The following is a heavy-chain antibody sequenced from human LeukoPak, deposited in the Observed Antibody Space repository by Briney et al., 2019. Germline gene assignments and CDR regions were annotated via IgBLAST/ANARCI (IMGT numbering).Heavy chain of an antibody. V-gene: IGHV4-39*01. D-gene: IGHD3-10*01. CDR3: ARLSTYYGSGSYFGY. Sequence: KPSETLSLTCTVSGRSLSSSSYYWGWIRQPPGKGLEGFGSIQYSGSTYYNPSLKRRVTISVDTSKNQSALKLSSVTAADTAVYYCARLSTYYGSGSYFGYWGEGTLVTVSS. CDR2: IQYSGST. J-gene: IGHJ4*02. CDR1: GRSLSSSSYY.